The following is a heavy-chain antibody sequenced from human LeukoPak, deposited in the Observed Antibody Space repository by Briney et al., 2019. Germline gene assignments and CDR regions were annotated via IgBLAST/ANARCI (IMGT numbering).Heavy chain of an antibody. V-gene: IGHV3-30*04. Sequence: PGRSLRLSCAASGFTFSSNSMHWVRQAPGKGLEWVAVIAYDGSNKYYADSVKGRFTISRDDSKNTLYLQMNSLRAEDTAVYYCARDRGGWELLLACWGQGTLVTVSS. CDR3: ARDRGGWELLLAC. CDR2: IAYDGSNK. J-gene: IGHJ4*02. CDR1: GFTFSSNS. D-gene: IGHD1-26*01.